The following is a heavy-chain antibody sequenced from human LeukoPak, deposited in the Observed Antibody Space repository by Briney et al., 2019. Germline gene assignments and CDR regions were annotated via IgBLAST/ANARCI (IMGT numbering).Heavy chain of an antibody. V-gene: IGHV4-31*03. J-gene: IGHJ2*01. CDR1: GDSITSGGDY. CDR2: IFYSGST. CDR3: ARDPSYSATTVTANWYFDL. Sequence: SETLSLTCTVSGDSITSGGDYWSWIRQHPGKGLEWIGYIFYSGSTYYNPSLKSRVSISLDTSKNQFSLKLSSVTAADTAVYYCARDPSYSATTVTANWYFDLWGRGTLVTVSS. D-gene: IGHD4-17*01.